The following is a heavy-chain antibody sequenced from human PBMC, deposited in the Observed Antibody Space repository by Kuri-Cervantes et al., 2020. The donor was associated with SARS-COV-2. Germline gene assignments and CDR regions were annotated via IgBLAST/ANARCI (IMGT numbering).Heavy chain of an antibody. D-gene: IGHD2-15*01. CDR3: ANDQHGIVVVVAAIDS. Sequence: GESLKISCAASGFTFSSCGMHWVRQAPGKGLEWVAFIRYDGSNKYYADSVKGRFTISRDNSKNTLSLQMNSLRPEDTAVYYCANDQHGIVVVVAAIDSWGQGTLVPSPQ. V-gene: IGHV3-30*02. J-gene: IGHJ4*02. CDR1: GFTFSSCG. CDR2: IRYDGSNK.